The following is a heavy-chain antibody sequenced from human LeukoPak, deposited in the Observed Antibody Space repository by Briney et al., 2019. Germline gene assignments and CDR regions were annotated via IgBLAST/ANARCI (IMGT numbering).Heavy chain of an antibody. CDR2: IWYDGSNK. V-gene: IGHV3-33*01. Sequence: GSLRLSCAASGFTFSSYGMHWVRQAPGKGLEWVAVIWYDGSNKYYADSVKGRFTISSDNSKNTLYLQMNSLRAEDTAVYYCARDTELGAFDIWGQGTMVTVSS. D-gene: IGHD7-27*01. J-gene: IGHJ3*02. CDR1: GFTFSSYG. CDR3: ARDTELGAFDI.